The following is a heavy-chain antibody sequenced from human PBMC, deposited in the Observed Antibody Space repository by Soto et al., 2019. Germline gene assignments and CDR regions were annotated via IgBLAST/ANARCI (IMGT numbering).Heavy chain of an antibody. CDR2: MNPNSGNT. CDR3: ARARRAITMVRGVTNYYYYMDV. J-gene: IGHJ6*03. D-gene: IGHD3-10*01. V-gene: IGHV1-8*01. Sequence: GASVKVSCKSSGYTFTSYDINCVRQATGQGLEWMGWMNPNSGNTGYAQKFQGRVTMTRNTSISTAYMELSSLRSEDTAVYYCARARRAITMVRGVTNYYYYMDVWGKGTTVTVSS. CDR1: GYTFTSYD.